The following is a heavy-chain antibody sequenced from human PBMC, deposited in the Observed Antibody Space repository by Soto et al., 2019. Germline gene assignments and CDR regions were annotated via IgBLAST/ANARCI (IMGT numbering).Heavy chain of an antibody. CDR3: AKDHIAAAASNWFDP. D-gene: IGHD6-13*01. CDR1: GFTFSDYY. J-gene: IGHJ5*02. V-gene: IGHV3-11*05. Sequence: QVQLVESGGGLVKPGGSLRLSCAASGFTFSDYYMSWIRQAPGKGLEWVSYISSSSSYTNYADSVKGRFTISRDNAKNSLYLQMNSLRAEDTAVYYCAKDHIAAAASNWFDPWGQGTLVTVSS. CDR2: ISSSSSYT.